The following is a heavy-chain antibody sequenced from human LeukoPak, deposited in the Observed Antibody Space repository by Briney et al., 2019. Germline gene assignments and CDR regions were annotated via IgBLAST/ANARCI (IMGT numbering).Heavy chain of an antibody. CDR2: IYYSGIT. Sequence: SETLSLTCTVSGGSISSSSYYWGWIRQPPGKGLECIGNIYYSGITYYNPSLKSRVTISVDTSKNQFSLKLSSVTAADTAVYYCARDRSGWFIFDYWGQGTLVTVSS. D-gene: IGHD3-10*01. CDR3: ARDRSGWFIFDY. CDR1: GGSISSSSYY. V-gene: IGHV4-39*07. J-gene: IGHJ4*02.